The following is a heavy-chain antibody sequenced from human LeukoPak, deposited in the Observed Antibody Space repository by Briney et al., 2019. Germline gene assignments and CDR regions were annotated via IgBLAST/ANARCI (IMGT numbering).Heavy chain of an antibody. CDR3: ARALGYCSGGSCTRGYNWFDP. V-gene: IGHV4-39*02. J-gene: IGHJ5*02. CDR1: GGSISSRDYY. Sequence: SETLSLTCTVSGGSISSRDYYWGWIRQPPGKGLEWIGSIYYGGNTYYNPSLKSRVTISVDTSMNHFSLKLSFVTTADTAVYYCARALGYCSGGSCTRGYNWFDPWGQGTLVIVPS. CDR2: IYYGGNT. D-gene: IGHD2-15*01.